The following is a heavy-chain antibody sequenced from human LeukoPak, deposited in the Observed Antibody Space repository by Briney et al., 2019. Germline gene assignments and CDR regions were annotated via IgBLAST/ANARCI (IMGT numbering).Heavy chain of an antibody. CDR1: GFTFSSYA. D-gene: IGHD2-15*01. CDR2: ITGGGDTT. V-gene: IGHV3-23*01. J-gene: IGHJ4*02. CDR3: AKERSEVVVAATNY. Sequence: GGSLRLSCAASGFTFSSYAMSWVRQAPGKGLEWVSSITGGGDTTYYADSVRGRFTISRDNSKNTLSLQINSLRAEDTAVYYCAKERSEVVVAATNYWGQGTLVTVSS.